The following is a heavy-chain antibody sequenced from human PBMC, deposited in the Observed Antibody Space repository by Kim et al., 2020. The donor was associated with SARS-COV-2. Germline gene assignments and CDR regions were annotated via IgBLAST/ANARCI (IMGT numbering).Heavy chain of an antibody. J-gene: IGHJ3*02. D-gene: IGHD4-17*01. V-gene: IGHV1-18*01. Sequence: KLQGRVTMTTDTSTSTAYMELRSLRSDDTAVYYCARWGDDYGEPVGAFDIWGQGTMVTVSS. CDR3: ARWGDDYGEPVGAFDI.